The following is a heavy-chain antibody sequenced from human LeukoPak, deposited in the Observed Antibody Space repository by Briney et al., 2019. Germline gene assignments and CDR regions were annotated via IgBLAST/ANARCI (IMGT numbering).Heavy chain of an antibody. Sequence: PGGSLRLSCAASGFTFSSYAMSWVRQAPGKGLEWVSGISCSGVSTYYADSVKGRFTISRDNSKNTLYLQMNSLRAEDTAVYYCAKGGRSYCFYYMDVWGKGTTVTASS. D-gene: IGHD2-15*01. CDR2: ISCSGVST. V-gene: IGHV3-23*01. CDR3: AKGGRSYCFYYMDV. J-gene: IGHJ6*03. CDR1: GFTFSSYA.